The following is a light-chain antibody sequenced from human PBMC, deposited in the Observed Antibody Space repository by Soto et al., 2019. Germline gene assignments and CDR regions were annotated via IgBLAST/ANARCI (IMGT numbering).Light chain of an antibody. CDR1: QVISSW. V-gene: IGKV1D-12*01. CDR2: AAS. CDR3: QQANTFPYT. Sequence: DIQMTQSPSSVSASVGGRVTITCRASQVISSWLAWYQQKPGKAPKLLIYAASSLQSGVPPRFSGSGSGTDFTLTISSLQPEDFATYYCQQANTFPYTFGQGTQLEIK. J-gene: IGKJ2*01.